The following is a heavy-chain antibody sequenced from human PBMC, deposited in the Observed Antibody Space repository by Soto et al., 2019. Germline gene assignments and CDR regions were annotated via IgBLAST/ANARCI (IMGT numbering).Heavy chain of an antibody. D-gene: IGHD3-10*01. V-gene: IGHV6-1*01. Sequence: SQTLSLTCAISGDSVSSNSATWNWIRQSPSRGLQWLGRTYYRSKWYHDYAVSVKSRITINPDTSKNQFSLQLISVTPEDTAVYYCARSITGSASFDCWGQGTLVTVSS. CDR1: GDSVSSNSAT. J-gene: IGHJ4*02. CDR3: ARSITGSASFDC. CDR2: TYYRSKWYH.